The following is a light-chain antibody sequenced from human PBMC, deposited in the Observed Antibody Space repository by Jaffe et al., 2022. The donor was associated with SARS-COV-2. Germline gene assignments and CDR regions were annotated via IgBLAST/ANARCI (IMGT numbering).Light chain of an antibody. CDR2: GAS. J-gene: IGKJ2*01. V-gene: IGKV3-20*01. Sequence: ENVLTQSPGTLSLSPGERVTLSCRASQGVRNNYLAWYQHQPGQAPRLLIYGASSRATGIPDRFSGSGSGTDFALTISRLEPEDFAVYYCQQYAGSPYTFGQGTKLEIK. CDR3: QQYAGSPYT. CDR1: QGVRNNY.